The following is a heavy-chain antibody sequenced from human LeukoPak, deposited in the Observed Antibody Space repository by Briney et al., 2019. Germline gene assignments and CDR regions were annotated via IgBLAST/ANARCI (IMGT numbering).Heavy chain of an antibody. J-gene: IGHJ4*02. D-gene: IGHD3-16*01. Sequence: GGSLRLSCAASGFTFSDYYMSLIRQAPGKGLEWVSYIGSSGATIYYADSMKGRFTISRDNAKNSLYLQMNSVRAEDTAVYYCVRVQVGHLDYWGQGTLVTVSS. CDR3: VRVQVGHLDY. CDR2: IGSSGATI. CDR1: GFTFSDYY. V-gene: IGHV3-11*01.